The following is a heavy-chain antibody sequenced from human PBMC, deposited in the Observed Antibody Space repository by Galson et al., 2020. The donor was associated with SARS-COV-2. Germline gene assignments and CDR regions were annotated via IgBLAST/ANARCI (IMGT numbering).Heavy chain of an antibody. V-gene: IGHV3-20*04. CDR2: INWSGSST. CDR1: GLAFDDYG. J-gene: IGHJ4*02. Sequence: GGSLRLSCAASGLAFDDYGLCWVRQAPGKGLEWVSGINWSGSSTGYADSVKGRFTISRDSSKKSLLLQMNSLRVEDTSLYYCARVVIALNLWGQGALVTVSS. D-gene: IGHD3-3*02. CDR3: ARVVIALNL.